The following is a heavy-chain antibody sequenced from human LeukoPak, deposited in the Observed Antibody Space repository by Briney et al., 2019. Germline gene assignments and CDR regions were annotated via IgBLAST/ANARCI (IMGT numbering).Heavy chain of an antibody. CDR2: IHYSGST. Sequence: SETLSLTCTVSGGSISSSSYYWGWIRQPPGKGLEWIGSIHYSGSTYYNPSLKSRVTISVDTSKNQFSLKLSSVTAADTAVYYCARDSYYGSGSYPDYWGQGTLVTVSS. CDR3: ARDSYYGSGSYPDY. CDR1: GGSISSSSYY. V-gene: IGHV4-39*07. D-gene: IGHD3-10*01. J-gene: IGHJ4*02.